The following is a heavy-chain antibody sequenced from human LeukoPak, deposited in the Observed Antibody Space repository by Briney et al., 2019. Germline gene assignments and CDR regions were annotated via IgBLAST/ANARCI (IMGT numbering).Heavy chain of an antibody. CDR3: ARVSWFGSAADS. J-gene: IGHJ4*02. V-gene: IGHV4-59*08. D-gene: IGHD3-10*01. Sequence: SETLSLTCTDSGGSIATYYCSWIRQPPGNGLEWIGYIYYNGHTDYNPSLKSRVTISVHTSKNQFSLKLSSVTAADTAVYYCARVSWFGSAADSWGQGTQVTVSS. CDR2: IYYNGHT. CDR1: GGSIATYY.